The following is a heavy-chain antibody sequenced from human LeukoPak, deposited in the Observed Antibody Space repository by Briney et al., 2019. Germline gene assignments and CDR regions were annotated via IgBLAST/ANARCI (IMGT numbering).Heavy chain of an antibody. CDR1: GFTFSTYG. D-gene: IGHD3-9*01. Sequence: GGSLRLSCAASGFTFSTYGMHWVRQAPGKGLEWVAFIRYDGSNKYYADSVKGRFTISRDNSKNTLYLQMNSLRAEDTAVYYCARAGLLRYFDWFLDYWGQGTLVTVSS. CDR2: IRYDGSNK. V-gene: IGHV3-30*02. J-gene: IGHJ4*02. CDR3: ARAGLLRYFDWFLDY.